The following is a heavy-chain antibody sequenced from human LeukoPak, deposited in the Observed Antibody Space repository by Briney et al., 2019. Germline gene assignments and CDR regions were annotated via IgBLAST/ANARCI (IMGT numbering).Heavy chain of an antibody. D-gene: IGHD6-19*01. CDR3: ASDAGIAVAGRSLGGY. J-gene: IGHJ4*02. V-gene: IGHV1-69*04. CDR1: GGTFSSYA. Sequence: SVKVSCKASGGTFSSYAISWVRQAPGQGLEWRGRIIPIFGIANYAQKFQGRVTITADKSTSTAYMELSSLRSEDTAVYYCASDAGIAVAGRSLGGYWGQGTLVTVSS. CDR2: IIPIFGIA.